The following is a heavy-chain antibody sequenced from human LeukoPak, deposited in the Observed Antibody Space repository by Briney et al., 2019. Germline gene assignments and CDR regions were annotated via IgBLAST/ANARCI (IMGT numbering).Heavy chain of an antibody. J-gene: IGHJ4*02. Sequence: TSETLSLTCTASGYSISSGYYWGWIRQPPGKGLEWIGSIYHSGSTYYNPSLKSRVTISVDTSKNQFSLKLSSVTAADTAVYYCARLPTVTFFDYWGQGTLVTVSS. D-gene: IGHD4-17*01. CDR1: GYSISSGYY. CDR2: IYHSGST. V-gene: IGHV4-38-2*02. CDR3: ARLPTVTFFDY.